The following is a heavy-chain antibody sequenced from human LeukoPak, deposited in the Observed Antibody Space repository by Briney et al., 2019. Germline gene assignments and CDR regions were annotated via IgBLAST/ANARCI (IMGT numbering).Heavy chain of an antibody. CDR2: INWSGVST. CDR3: ARGYSSTLFDY. J-gene: IGHJ4*03. Sequence: GSLRLSCAASGFTFDDFGMGWVRQAPGKGLEWVSGINWSGVSTDSADSVKGRFTISRDNSKNTLYLQMDSLRAEDTAVYYCARGYSSTLFDYWGQGTTVTVSS. D-gene: IGHD2-2*01. CDR1: GFTFDDFG. V-gene: IGHV3-20*04.